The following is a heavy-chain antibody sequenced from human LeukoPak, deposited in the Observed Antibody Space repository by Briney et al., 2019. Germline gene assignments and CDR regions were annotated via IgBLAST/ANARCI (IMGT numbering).Heavy chain of an antibody. CDR2: IIPIFGTA. CDR1: GGTSSSYA. J-gene: IGHJ3*02. V-gene: IGHV1-69*05. Sequence: SVKVSCKASGGTSSSYAISWVRQAPGQGLEWMGRIIPIFGTANYAQKFQGRVTITTDESASTAYMELSSLGSEDTAVYYCARAVPGDAFDIWGQGTMVTVSS. CDR3: ARAVPGDAFDI. D-gene: IGHD1-14*01.